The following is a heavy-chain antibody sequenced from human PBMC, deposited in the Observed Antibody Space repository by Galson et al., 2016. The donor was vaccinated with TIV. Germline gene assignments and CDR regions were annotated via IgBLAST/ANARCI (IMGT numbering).Heavy chain of an antibody. V-gene: IGHV3-48*02. D-gene: IGHD3/OR15-3a*01. CDR3: AKGSWTSGWFDP. Sequence: SLRLSCAASGLTSNTHSMVWVRQAPGKGLEWISYISGRLNTIHYADSVRGRFTISRDNANNSVFLQMTSLRDEDTAIYYSAKGSWTSGWFDPWGLGTLVTVSS. CDR2: ISGRLNTI. J-gene: IGHJ5*02. CDR1: GLTSNTHS.